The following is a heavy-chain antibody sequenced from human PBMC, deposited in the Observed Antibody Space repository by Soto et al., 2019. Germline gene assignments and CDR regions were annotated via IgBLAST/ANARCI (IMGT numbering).Heavy chain of an antibody. V-gene: IGHV4-30-2*01. J-gene: IGHJ6*02. CDR2: IYHSGYT. CDR1: GGSISSGGYS. Sequence: QLQLQESGSGLVKPSQTLSLTCAVSGGSISSGGYSWSWIRQLPGKGLEWIGYIYHSGYTYCNPSLKSRVTISVDRSKNQFSLKLSSVTAADTAVYYCARAHYGDYGYGMDVWGQGTTVTVSS. CDR3: ARAHYGDYGYGMDV. D-gene: IGHD4-17*01.